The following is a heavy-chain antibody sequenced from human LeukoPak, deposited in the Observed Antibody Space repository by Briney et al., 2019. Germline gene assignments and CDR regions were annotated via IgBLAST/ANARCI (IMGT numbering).Heavy chain of an antibody. CDR2: IGYDGTNE. CDR1: GFTFSSYG. CDR3: ARDGFPGAVTQNEGWWFFDL. Sequence: GGSLRLSCAASGFTFSSYGMHWVRQAPGKGLEWVALIGYDGTNEYYADSVKGRFTISRDNSKNTLYLQMKSLRAEDTAVYFCARDGFPGAVTQNEGWWFFDLWGRGTLVTVSS. J-gene: IGHJ2*01. D-gene: IGHD4-17*01. V-gene: IGHV3-33*01.